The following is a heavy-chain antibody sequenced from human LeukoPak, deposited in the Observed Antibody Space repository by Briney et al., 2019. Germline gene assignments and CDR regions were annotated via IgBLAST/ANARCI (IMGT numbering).Heavy chain of an antibody. CDR3: ARNGATVTKAYFDY. J-gene: IGHJ4*02. V-gene: IGHV4-59*08. CDR2: IYYSGST. D-gene: IGHD4-17*01. CDR1: GGSISSYY. Sequence: PSETLSLTCTVSGGSISSYYWSWIRQPPGKGLEWIGYIYYSGSTNYNPSLKSRVTISVDTSKNQFSLKLSSVTAADTAVYYCARNGATVTKAYFDYWGQGTLVTVSS.